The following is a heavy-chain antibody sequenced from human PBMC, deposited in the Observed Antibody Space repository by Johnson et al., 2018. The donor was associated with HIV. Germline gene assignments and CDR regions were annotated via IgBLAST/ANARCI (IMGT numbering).Heavy chain of an antibody. Sequence: VQLVESGGGVVQPGRSLRLSCAASGFTFSSYGMHWVRQAPGKGLEWVAVIWYDGSNKYYADSVKGRFTISRDNSKNTLYLQMNSLRAEDTAVYYCASDSSSWYGSAFDIWGQGTMVTVSS. V-gene: IGHV3-33*01. CDR3: ASDSSSWYGSAFDI. D-gene: IGHD6-13*01. CDR1: GFTFSSYG. CDR2: IWYDGSNK. J-gene: IGHJ3*02.